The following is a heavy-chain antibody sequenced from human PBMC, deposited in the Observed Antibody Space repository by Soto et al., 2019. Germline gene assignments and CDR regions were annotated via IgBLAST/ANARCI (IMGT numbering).Heavy chain of an antibody. J-gene: IGHJ4*02. V-gene: IGHV4-31*03. D-gene: IGHD4-17*01. CDR3: ARGGGDYGGIN. CDR1: GVSISSGSYY. CDR2: IYSIGST. Sequence: QVQLQESGRVLVKPSQTLSLTCTVSGVSISSGSYYWSWIRQHAGKGLEWIGYIYSIGSTYYNPSLRSRVSISIDTSKNQFFLNLTSVTAADTAVYYCARGGGDYGGINWGQGTLVTVSS.